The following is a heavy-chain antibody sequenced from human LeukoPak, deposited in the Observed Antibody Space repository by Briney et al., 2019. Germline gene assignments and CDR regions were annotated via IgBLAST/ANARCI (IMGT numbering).Heavy chain of an antibody. J-gene: IGHJ4*02. CDR1: GYTFTGYY. D-gene: IGHD2-21*01. CDR2: INPNSGGT. Sequence: ASVKVSCKASGYTFTGYYMHWVRQAPGQGLEWMGWINPNSGGTNYAQNVQGRVTMTRDTSISTAYLELSRLRSDDTAVYYCARERGDGYPFDFWGQGTLVTVSS. CDR3: ARERGDGYPFDF. V-gene: IGHV1-2*02.